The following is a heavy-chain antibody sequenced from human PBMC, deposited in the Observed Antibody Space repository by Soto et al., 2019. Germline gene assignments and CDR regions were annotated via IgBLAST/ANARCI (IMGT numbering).Heavy chain of an antibody. D-gene: IGHD2-21*02. Sequence: GGSLRLSCAASGFTFTYAWVNWVRQAPGKGLEWVSAISGSGGSTYYADSVKGRFTISRDNSKNTLYLQMNSLRAEDTAVYYCAKYGGNSVGCDYWGQGTQVTVSS. CDR3: AKYGGNSVGCDY. CDR1: GFTFTYAW. V-gene: IGHV3-23*01. CDR2: ISGSGGST. J-gene: IGHJ4*02.